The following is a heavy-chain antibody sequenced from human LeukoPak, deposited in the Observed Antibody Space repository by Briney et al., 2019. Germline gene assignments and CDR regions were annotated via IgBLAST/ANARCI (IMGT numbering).Heavy chain of an antibody. CDR3: ARDGGTSTPFDH. V-gene: IGHV3-74*01. D-gene: IGHD2-15*01. J-gene: IGHJ4*02. CDR1: GFPFGTYW. Sequence: GGSRRLSGAAPGFPFGTYWIHWAGQAPGKGLVWVSRITNDESSTNYADSVNGRFTISRDNAKSTVYLQMNSLTAEDTAVYYCARDGGTSTPFDHWGQGTLVTVSS. CDR2: ITNDESST.